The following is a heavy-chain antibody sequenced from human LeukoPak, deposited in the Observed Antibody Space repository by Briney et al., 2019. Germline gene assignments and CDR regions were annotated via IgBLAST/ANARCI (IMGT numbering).Heavy chain of an antibody. Sequence: PGGSLRLSCAASGFTFIDYDMHWVPQVIGKGLEWLSAIGIRCDTHYTGSVKGRFTISRENAESSLYLQMNSLRAEDTAVYYCARGGIQVSGIDEFDYWGQGTLVTVSS. CDR1: GFTFIDYD. D-gene: IGHD6-19*01. V-gene: IGHV3-13*01. CDR2: IGIRCDT. J-gene: IGHJ4*02. CDR3: ARGGIQVSGIDEFDY.